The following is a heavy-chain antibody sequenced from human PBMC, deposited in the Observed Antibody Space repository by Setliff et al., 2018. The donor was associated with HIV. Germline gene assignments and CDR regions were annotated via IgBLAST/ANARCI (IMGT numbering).Heavy chain of an antibody. V-gene: IGHV4-59*12. D-gene: IGHD4-17*01. CDR3: ARTLYDDYAFDY. J-gene: IGHJ4*02. CDR1: GGSISSYY. CDR2: IYYSGST. Sequence: SETLSLTCTVSGGSISSYYWGWIRQPPGKGLEWIGYIYYSGSTNYNASLQSRVTISEDTSRNQFSLSLKSVTAADTAVYYCARTLYDDYAFDYWGQGALVTVSS.